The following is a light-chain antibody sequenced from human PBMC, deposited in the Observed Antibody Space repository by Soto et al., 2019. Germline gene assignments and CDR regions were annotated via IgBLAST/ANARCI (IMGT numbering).Light chain of an antibody. V-gene: IGKV1-5*03. Sequence: DIQMTQSPSTLSGSVGDRVTITCRASQTISSWLAWYQQKPGKAPKLLIYKASTLKSGVPSRFSGSGSGTEFTLTISSLQPDDFATYYCQHYNSYSVTFGQGTKVDIK. CDR2: KAS. CDR3: QHYNSYSVT. CDR1: QTISSW. J-gene: IGKJ1*01.